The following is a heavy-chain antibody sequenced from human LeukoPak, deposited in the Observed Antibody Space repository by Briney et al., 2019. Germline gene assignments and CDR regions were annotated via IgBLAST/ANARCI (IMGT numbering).Heavy chain of an antibody. CDR3: AKDQTSGYSSSWRDY. J-gene: IGHJ4*02. CDR2: ISGSGGST. Sequence: PGGSLRLSCAASGFTFSSYAMSWVRQAPGKGLEWVSAISGSGGSTYYADSVKGRFTISRDNSKNTLYLQMNSLRAEDTAVYYCAKDQTSGYSSSWRDYWGQGTLVTVSS. CDR1: GFTFSSYA. D-gene: IGHD6-13*01. V-gene: IGHV3-23*01.